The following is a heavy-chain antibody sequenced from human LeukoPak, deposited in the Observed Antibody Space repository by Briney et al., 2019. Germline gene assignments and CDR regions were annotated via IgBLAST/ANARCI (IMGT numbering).Heavy chain of an antibody. J-gene: IGHJ4*02. CDR2: ISGGGVGT. CDR1: GLPIADFA. V-gene: IGHV3-43*02. CDR3: ARESGKFDY. Sequence: GGSLRLSCVASGLPIADFAMHWVRQAPGKGLEWVSLISGGGVGTFYADSVKGRFSISRDNSKNSLSLEMNSLRTEDTAMYYCARESGKFDYWGQGTLVAVSS.